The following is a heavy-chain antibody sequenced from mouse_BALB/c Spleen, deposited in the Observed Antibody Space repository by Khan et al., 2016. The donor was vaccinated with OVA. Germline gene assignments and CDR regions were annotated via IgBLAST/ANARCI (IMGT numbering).Heavy chain of an antibody. CDR3: ARVGYGSFAY. D-gene: IGHD1-2*01. Sequence: QVQLKESGPELVKPGALVKMSCKASGYTFTSYGINWVRQRPGQGLEWIGWIYPGDGSTKYNENFKGKATLTADKSSSTAYMQLSSLASENSAVYVCARVGYGSFAYWGQGTLVTVSA. CDR2: IYPGDGST. J-gene: IGHJ3*01. CDR1: GYTFTSYG. V-gene: IGHV1S56*01.